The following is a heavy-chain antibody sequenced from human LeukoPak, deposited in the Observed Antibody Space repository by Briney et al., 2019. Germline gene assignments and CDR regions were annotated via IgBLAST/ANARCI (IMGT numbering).Heavy chain of an antibody. CDR2: TYYRSKWYN. J-gene: IGHJ4*02. Sequence: PSQTLSLTCAISGDSVSSDSAAWNWIRQSPSRGLEWLGRTYYRSKWYNDYAVSVKSRITINPDTSKNQFSLQLNSVTPEDTAVYYCARGISADSSAYYLIGGFDYWGQGTLVTVSS. CDR3: ARGISADSSAYYLIGGFDY. D-gene: IGHD3-22*01. V-gene: IGHV6-1*01. CDR1: GDSVSSDSAA.